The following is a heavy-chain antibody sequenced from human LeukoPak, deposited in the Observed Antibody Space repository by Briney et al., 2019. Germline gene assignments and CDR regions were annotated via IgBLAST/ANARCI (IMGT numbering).Heavy chain of an antibody. CDR3: ARDRRAVAGKRDWYFDL. CDR2: ISSSSSYI. Sequence: SGGSLRLSCAASGFTFSSDSMNWVRQAPGKGLEWVSSISSSSSYIYYADSVKGRFTISRDNAKNSLYLQMNSLRAEDTAVYYCARDRRAVAGKRDWYFDLWGRGTLVTVSS. D-gene: IGHD6-19*01. CDR1: GFTFSSDS. V-gene: IGHV3-21*01. J-gene: IGHJ2*01.